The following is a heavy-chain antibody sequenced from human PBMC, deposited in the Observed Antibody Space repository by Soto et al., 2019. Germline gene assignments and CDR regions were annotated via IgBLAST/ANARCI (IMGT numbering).Heavy chain of an antibody. CDR2: ISSSSSYI. V-gene: IGHV3-21*01. CDR1: GFTFSSYS. CDR3: AREDRYSYGYQGYFDY. Sequence: GGSLRLSCAASGFTFSSYSMNWVRQAPGKGLEWVSSISSSSSYIYYADSVKGRFTISRDNAKNSLYLQMNSLRAEDTAVYYCAREDRYSYGYQGYFDYWGQGTLVTVSS. D-gene: IGHD5-18*01. J-gene: IGHJ4*02.